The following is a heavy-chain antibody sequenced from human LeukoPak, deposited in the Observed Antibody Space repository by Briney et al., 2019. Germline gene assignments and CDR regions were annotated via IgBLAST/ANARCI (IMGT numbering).Heavy chain of an antibody. CDR2: ISGSGGST. J-gene: IGHJ4*02. Sequence: GGSLRLSCAASGFTFSSYAMSWVRQAPGKGLEWVSAISGSGGSTYCADSVKGRFTISRDNSKNTLYLQMNSLRAEDTAVYYCAKRVRDYGDYNFDYWGQGTLVTVSS. V-gene: IGHV3-23*01. CDR3: AKRVRDYGDYNFDY. CDR1: GFTFSSYA. D-gene: IGHD4-17*01.